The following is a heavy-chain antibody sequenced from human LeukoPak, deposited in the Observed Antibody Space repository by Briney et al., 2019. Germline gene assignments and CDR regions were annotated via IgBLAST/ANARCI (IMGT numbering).Heavy chain of an antibody. J-gene: IGHJ4*02. Sequence: TSLKVSCKASGYTFSDYYMHRVRQAPGQGLEWMGWINPNSGGTNYAQNFQGRVTMTRDTSINTAYMELSRLTSDDTAVYYCARGPLQSDWYYFDYWGQGILVTVSS. D-gene: IGHD3/OR15-3a*01. CDR1: GYTFSDYY. CDR2: INPNSGGT. CDR3: ARGPLQSDWYYFDY. V-gene: IGHV1-2*02.